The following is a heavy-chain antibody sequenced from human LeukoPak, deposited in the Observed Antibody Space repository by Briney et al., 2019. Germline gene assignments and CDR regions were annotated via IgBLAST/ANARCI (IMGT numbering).Heavy chain of an antibody. J-gene: IGHJ4*02. Sequence: GGSLRLSCAASGFTFSSYAMSWVRQAPGKGLEWVSAISGSGGSTYYADSVKGRFTISRDNSKNTLYLQMNSLRAEDTAVYYCARGPSYDYGDYGGFLDYWGQGTLVTVSS. CDR1: GFTFSSYA. V-gene: IGHV3-23*01. D-gene: IGHD4-17*01. CDR3: ARGPSYDYGDYGGFLDY. CDR2: ISGSGGST.